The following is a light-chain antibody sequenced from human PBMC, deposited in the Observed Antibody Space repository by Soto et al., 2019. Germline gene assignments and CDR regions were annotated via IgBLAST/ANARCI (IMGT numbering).Light chain of an antibody. V-gene: IGLV7-43*01. J-gene: IGLJ1*01. Sequence: QTVVTQETSLTVSPGGTVTLTCASSTGAVTSGYYPNWFQQKPGQAPRALIYNTNSKHSWTPARFSGSLLGGKAALTLSGVQPEDEAEYYCLLYYGGAYVFGTGTKVTVL. CDR1: TGAVTSGYY. CDR3: LLYYGGAYV. CDR2: NTN.